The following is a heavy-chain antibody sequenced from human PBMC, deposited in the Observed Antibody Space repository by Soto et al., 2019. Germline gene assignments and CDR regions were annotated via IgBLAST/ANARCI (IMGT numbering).Heavy chain of an antibody. J-gene: IGHJ4*02. D-gene: IGHD5-18*01. V-gene: IGHV3-30*18. Sequence: QVQLVESGGGVVQPGRSLRLSCAASGFTFSSYGMHWVRQAPGKGLEWVAVISYDGSNKYYADSVKGRFTISRDNSKNTLYLQMNSLRAEETAVYYCAKRWIQLWYLDYWGQGTLVTVSS. CDR2: ISYDGSNK. CDR1: GFTFSSYG. CDR3: AKRWIQLWYLDY.